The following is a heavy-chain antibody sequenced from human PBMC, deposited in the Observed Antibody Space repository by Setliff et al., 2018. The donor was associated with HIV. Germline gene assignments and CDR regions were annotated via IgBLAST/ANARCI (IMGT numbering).Heavy chain of an antibody. CDR2: IYYSGST. J-gene: IGHJ4*02. CDR1: GGSISSGTYY. CDR3: ARDRSDYYNLPGYFDH. V-gene: IGHV4-31*03. D-gene: IGHD3-3*01. Sequence: KTSETLSLTCTVSGGSISSGTYYWSWIRQHPGKGLKWIGYIYYSGSTYYNPSLKSRVTISVDTSRNQFSLKLSSVTAADTAVYYCARDRSDYYNLPGYFDHWGQGTPVTVSS.